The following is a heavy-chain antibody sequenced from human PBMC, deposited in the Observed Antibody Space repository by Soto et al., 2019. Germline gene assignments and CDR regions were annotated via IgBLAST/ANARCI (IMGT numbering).Heavy chain of an antibody. CDR2: IYYSGTT. J-gene: IGHJ6*02. V-gene: IGHV4-31*03. Sequence: SETLSLTCSVSGGSISSGGYYWSWIRQHPGKGLEWIGYIYYSGTTYYNPSLKSRVTISVDTSKNQFSLKLSSVTAADTAVYYCAASCVACGGFNYYGMDVWGQGTTVTVSS. CDR1: GGSISSGGYY. CDR3: AASCVACGGFNYYGMDV. D-gene: IGHD2-21*01.